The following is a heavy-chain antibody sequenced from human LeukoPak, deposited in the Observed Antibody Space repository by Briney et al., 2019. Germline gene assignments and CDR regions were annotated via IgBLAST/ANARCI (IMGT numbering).Heavy chain of an antibody. CDR3: ARGPVRGSGSPGFH. CDR1: GFTFSAYN. Sequence: PGGSLRLSCVASGFTFSAYNMNWVRQAPGKGLEWVSSIGGSSSNIFYADSVKGRFTISRDNAKKSLYLQMDSLTDEDTAVYYCARGPVRGSGSPGFHWGQGTLVTVSS. J-gene: IGHJ4*02. CDR2: IGGSSSNI. D-gene: IGHD3-10*01. V-gene: IGHV3-21*01.